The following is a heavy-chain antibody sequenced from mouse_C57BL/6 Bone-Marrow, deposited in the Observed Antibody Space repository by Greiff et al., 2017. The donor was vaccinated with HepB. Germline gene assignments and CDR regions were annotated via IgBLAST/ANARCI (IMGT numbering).Heavy chain of an antibody. CDR1: GYTFTDYY. J-gene: IGHJ3*01. CDR3: AREDGNYSWFAY. Sequence: LVEPGASVKISCKASGYTFTDYYMNWVKQSHGKSLEWIGDINPNNGGTSYNQKFKGKATLTVDKSSSTAYMELRSLTSEDSAVYYCAREDGNYSWFAYWGQGTLVTVSA. CDR2: INPNNGGT. V-gene: IGHV1-26*01. D-gene: IGHD2-1*01.